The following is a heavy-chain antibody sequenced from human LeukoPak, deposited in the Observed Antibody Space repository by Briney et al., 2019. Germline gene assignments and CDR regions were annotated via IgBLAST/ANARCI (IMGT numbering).Heavy chain of an antibody. CDR1: GFTFSSYW. Sequence: PGGSLRLSCAASGFTFSSYWMHWVRQAPGKGLVWVSRINSDGSSTSYADSVKGRFTISRDNAKNTLYLQMNSLRAEDTAVYYCARDWAVVAATRGVDWFDPWGQGTLVTVSS. CDR3: ARDWAVVAATRGVDWFDP. J-gene: IGHJ5*02. CDR2: INSDGSST. D-gene: IGHD2-15*01. V-gene: IGHV3-74*01.